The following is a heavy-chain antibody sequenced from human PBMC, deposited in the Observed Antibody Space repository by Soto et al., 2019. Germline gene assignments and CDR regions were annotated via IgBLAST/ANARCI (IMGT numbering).Heavy chain of an antibody. J-gene: IGHJ4*02. CDR1: GGSISSYY. CDR3: ARSIDFWSGYTEYYFDY. D-gene: IGHD3-3*01. Sequence: SETLSLTCTVSGGSISSYYWSWIRQPPGKGLEWIGYIYYSGSTNYNPSLKSRVTISVDTSKNQFSLKLSSVTAADTAVYYCARSIDFWSGYTEYYFDYWGQGTLVTVSS. V-gene: IGHV4-59*01. CDR2: IYYSGST.